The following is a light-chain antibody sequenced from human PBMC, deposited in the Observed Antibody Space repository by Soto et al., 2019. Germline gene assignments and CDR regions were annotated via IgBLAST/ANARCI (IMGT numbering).Light chain of an antibody. Sequence: EIVLNQSPCTLSLSPGERATLSCRASQSISSSFLAWYQQKPGQAPRLLIYGASSRATGIPDTFSGSGSGTDFTLTISRLEPEDFAVYYCQQYKNWPLFGQGTRLEI. J-gene: IGKJ5*01. CDR1: QSISSSF. CDR2: GAS. CDR3: QQYKNWPL. V-gene: IGKV3-20*01.